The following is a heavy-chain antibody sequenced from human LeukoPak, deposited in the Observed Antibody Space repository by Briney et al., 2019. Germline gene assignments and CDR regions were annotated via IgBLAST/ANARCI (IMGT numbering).Heavy chain of an antibody. D-gene: IGHD6-19*01. V-gene: IGHV3-21*01. Sequence: GGSLRLSCADSGLSFSSYSMNWVRQAPGKGLEWVSCISSSSNYIYYADSVKGRFTSSRDNAKNSLYLQMNSLRAEDTAVYYWARDRLIAVAPFDYWGQGTLVTVSS. J-gene: IGHJ4*02. CDR2: ISSSSNYI. CDR3: ARDRLIAVAPFDY. CDR1: GLSFSSYS.